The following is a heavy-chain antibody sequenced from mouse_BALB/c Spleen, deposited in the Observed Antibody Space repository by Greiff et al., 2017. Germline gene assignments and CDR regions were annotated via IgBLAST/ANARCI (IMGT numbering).Heavy chain of an antibody. V-gene: IGHV5-6-3*01. CDR1: GFTFSSYG. Sequence: EVQGVESGGGLVQPGGSLKLSCAASGFTFSSYGMSWVRQTPDKRLELVATINSNGGSTYYPDSVKGRFTISRDNAKNTLYLQMSSLKSEDTAMYYCARQPYYAMDYWGQGTSVTVSS. CDR2: INSNGGST. CDR3: ARQPYYAMDY. J-gene: IGHJ4*01.